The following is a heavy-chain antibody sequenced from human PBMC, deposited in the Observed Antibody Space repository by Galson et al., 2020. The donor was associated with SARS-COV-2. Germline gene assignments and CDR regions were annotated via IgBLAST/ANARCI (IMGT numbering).Heavy chain of an antibody. D-gene: IGHD3-9*01. CDR1: GGTFSSYA. V-gene: IGHV1-69*13. CDR2: IIPIFGTA. Sequence: SVKVSCKASGGTFSSYAISWVRQAPGQGLEWMGGIIPIFGTANYAQKFQGRVTITEDESTSTAYMELSSLRSEDTAVYYCASEVTDILTGYYSGGDKYYFDYWGQGTLVTVSS. J-gene: IGHJ4*02. CDR3: ASEVTDILTGYYSGGDKYYFDY.